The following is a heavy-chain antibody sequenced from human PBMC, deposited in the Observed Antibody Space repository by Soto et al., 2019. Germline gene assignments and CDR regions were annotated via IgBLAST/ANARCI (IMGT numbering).Heavy chain of an antibody. Sequence: GVLRLSCAASGFTFDDYGMSWVRQAPGKGLEWVSGINWNGGSTGYADSVKDRFTISRDNAKNSLYLQMNSLRAEDTALYHCARLTTGDYYYYMDVWGKGTTVTVSS. J-gene: IGHJ6*03. CDR3: ARLTTGDYYYYMDV. V-gene: IGHV3-20*01. CDR2: INWNGGST. D-gene: IGHD4-4*01. CDR1: GFTFDDYG.